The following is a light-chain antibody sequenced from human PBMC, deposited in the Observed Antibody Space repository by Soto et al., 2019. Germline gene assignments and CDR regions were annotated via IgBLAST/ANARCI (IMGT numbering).Light chain of an antibody. Sequence: DIQMTQSPSSLSASVGDRVTITCRASVGISNFLAWYQQRPGKAPKLLIYAAITLQSGVPSRFSGSGSGTDFTLTISSLQPEDVATYYCQKYNSAPWTFGQGTKVDIK. CDR1: VGISNF. CDR3: QKYNSAPWT. V-gene: IGKV1-27*01. CDR2: AAI. J-gene: IGKJ1*01.